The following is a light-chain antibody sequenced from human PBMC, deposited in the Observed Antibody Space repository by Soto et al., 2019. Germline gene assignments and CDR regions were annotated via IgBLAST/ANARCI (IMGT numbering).Light chain of an antibody. CDR1: NIGSKS. CDR2: DDS. J-gene: IGLJ2*01. Sequence: SYELTQPPSVSVAPGQTARTTCGGNNIGSKSVHWYQQKPGQAPVLVVYDDSDRPSGIPERFSGSNSGNTATLTISRVEAGDEADYYCQVWDSSSDPVVFGGGTKLTVL. CDR3: QVWDSSSDPVV. V-gene: IGLV3-21*02.